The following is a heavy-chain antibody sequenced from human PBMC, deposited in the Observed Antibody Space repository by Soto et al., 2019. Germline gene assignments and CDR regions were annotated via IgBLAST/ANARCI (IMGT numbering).Heavy chain of an antibody. V-gene: IGHV1-69*13. J-gene: IGHJ4*02. CDR1: GGTFSSYA. D-gene: IGHD3-22*01. Sequence: GASVNVSCKASGGTFSSYAISWVRRAPGQGLEWMGGIIPIFGTANYAQKFQGRVTITADESTSTAYMELSSLRSEDTAVYYCAREYYDSSGYPGYYFDYWGQGTLVTVSS. CDR2: IIPIFGTA. CDR3: AREYYDSSGYPGYYFDY.